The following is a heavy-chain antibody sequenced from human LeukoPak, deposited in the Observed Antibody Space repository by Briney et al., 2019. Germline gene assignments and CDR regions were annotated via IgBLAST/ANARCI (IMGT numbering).Heavy chain of an antibody. V-gene: IGHV1-18*01. CDR2: ISAYNGNT. CDR3: ARLAYSSGWFSGYYYYYMDV. CDR1: GYTFTSYG. D-gene: IGHD6-19*01. J-gene: IGHJ6*03. Sequence: ASVSVSRKASGYTFTSYGISWVRQAPGQGVEWMGWISAYNGNTNYAQKLQGRVTMTTDTSTSTAYMELRSLRSDDPAVYYCARLAYSSGWFSGYYYYYMDVWGKGTTVTVSS.